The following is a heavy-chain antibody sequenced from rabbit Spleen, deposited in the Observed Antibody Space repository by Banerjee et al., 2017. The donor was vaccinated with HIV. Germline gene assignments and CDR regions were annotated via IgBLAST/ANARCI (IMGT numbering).Heavy chain of an antibody. CDR1: GFDLSSSYW. CDR3: ARYITGGYSWDL. Sequence: QSLEESGGGLVKPEGSLTLTCTASGFDLSSSYWMCWVRQAPGKGLEWIACIYTGISGATRYASWAKGQFTISKTSSTTVTLEMTSLAAADTATYFCARYITGGYSWDLWGPGTLVTVS. V-gene: IGHV1S40*01. D-gene: IGHD7-1*01. CDR2: IYTGISGAT. J-gene: IGHJ4*01.